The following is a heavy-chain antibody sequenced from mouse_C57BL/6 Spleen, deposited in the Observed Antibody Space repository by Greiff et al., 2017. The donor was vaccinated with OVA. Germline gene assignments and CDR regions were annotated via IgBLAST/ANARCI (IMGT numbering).Heavy chain of an antibody. J-gene: IGHJ4*01. CDR3: HLVVADAMDY. V-gene: IGHV1-82*01. CDR1: GYAFSSSW. Sequence: LEESGPELVKPGASVKISCKASGYAFSSSWMNWVKQRPGKGLEWIGRIYPGDGDTNYNGKFKGKATLTADKSSSTAYMQLSSLTSEDSAVYFCHLVVADAMDYWGQGTSVTVSS. CDR2: IYPGDGDT. D-gene: IGHD1-1*01.